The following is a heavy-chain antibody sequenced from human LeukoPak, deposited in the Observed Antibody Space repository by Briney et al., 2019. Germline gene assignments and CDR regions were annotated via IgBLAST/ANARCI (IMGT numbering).Heavy chain of an antibody. CDR1: GYTFTSYG. CDR3: ARVRSPPIVVVPAAIIDY. V-gene: IGHV1-18*01. J-gene: IGHJ4*02. CDR2: ISAYNGNT. D-gene: IGHD2-2*01. Sequence: VASVKVSCKASGYTFTSYGISWVRQAPGQGLEWMGWISAYNGNTNYAQNLQGRVTMTTDKSTSTAYMELRSLRSDDTAVYYCARVRSPPIVVVPAAIIDYWGQGTLVTVSS.